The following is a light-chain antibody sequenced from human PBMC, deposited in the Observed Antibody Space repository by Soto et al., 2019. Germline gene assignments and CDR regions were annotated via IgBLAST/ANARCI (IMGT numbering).Light chain of an antibody. CDR2: ATS. V-gene: IGKV1-39*01. CDR1: PSISSY. Sequence: DIQMTQSPSSLSASVGDRVTITCRASPSISSYLNWYQQKPVKAPKLLIYATSSLESGVPSRFSGGGSGTDFTLTISSLPTEEFATFYCQQSYSTPITFGQGTKLEIK. CDR3: QQSYSTPIT. J-gene: IGKJ2*01.